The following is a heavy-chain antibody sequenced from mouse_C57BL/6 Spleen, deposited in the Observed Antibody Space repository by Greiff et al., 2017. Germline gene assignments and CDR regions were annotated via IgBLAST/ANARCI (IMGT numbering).Heavy chain of an antibody. CDR2: ISYSGST. CDR1: GYSITSDY. J-gene: IGHJ4*01. CDR3: ARLPSYGDDVGYYAMDY. D-gene: IGHD2-2*01. Sequence: VQLKESGPGLAKPSQTLSLTCSVTGYSITSDYWNWIRKFPGNKLEYMGYISYSGSTYYNPSLKSRISITRDTSKNQYYLQLNSVTTEDTATYYCARLPSYGDDVGYYAMDYWGQGTSVTVSS. V-gene: IGHV3-8*01.